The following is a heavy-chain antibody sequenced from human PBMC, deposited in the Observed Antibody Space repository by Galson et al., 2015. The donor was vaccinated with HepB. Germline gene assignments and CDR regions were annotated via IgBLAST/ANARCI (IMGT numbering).Heavy chain of an antibody. CDR3: ARSISIFGSFVDY. J-gene: IGHJ4*02. Sequence: SLRLSCAASGFTFSSYSMNWVRQAPGKGLEWVSYISSSSSSISYADSVKGRFTISRDNAQKSLYLQMNSLRAEDTAIYYCARSISIFGSFVDYWGQGILVTVSS. CDR2: ISSSSSSI. CDR1: GFTFSSYS. D-gene: IGHD3-3*02. V-gene: IGHV3-48*01.